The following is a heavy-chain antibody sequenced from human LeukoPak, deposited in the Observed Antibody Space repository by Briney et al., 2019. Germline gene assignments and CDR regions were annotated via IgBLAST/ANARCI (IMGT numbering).Heavy chain of an antibody. D-gene: IGHD6-13*01. CDR1: GFTFSSYD. CDR2: ICTAGET. J-gene: IGHJ2*01. V-gene: IGHV3-13*01. Sequence: GGSLRLSCAASGFTFSSYDMHWVRQAPGKGLQWVSGICTAGETYYPGSVTGRFTISRENAKKSLYLRMNSLRAGDTAVYYCARAGYSSSWYSRYFDLWGRGTLVTVSS. CDR3: ARAGYSSSWYSRYFDL.